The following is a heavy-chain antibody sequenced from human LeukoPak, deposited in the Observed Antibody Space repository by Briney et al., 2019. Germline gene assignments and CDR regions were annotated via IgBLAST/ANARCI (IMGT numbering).Heavy chain of an antibody. Sequence: KTSETLSLTCAVSGGSISSGGYSWSWIRQPPGKGLEWIGYIYHSGSTYYNPSLKSRVTISVDTSKNQFSLKLSSVTAADTAVYYCARSLYCSSTSCSTDYRGQGTLVTVSS. J-gene: IGHJ4*02. V-gene: IGHV4-30-2*02. CDR1: GGSISSGGYS. D-gene: IGHD2-2*01. CDR3: ARSLYCSSTSCSTDY. CDR2: IYHSGST.